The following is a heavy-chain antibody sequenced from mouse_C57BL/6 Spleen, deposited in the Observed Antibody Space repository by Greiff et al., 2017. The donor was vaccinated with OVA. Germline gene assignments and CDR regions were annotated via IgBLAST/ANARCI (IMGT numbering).Heavy chain of an antibody. V-gene: IGHV1-61*01. J-gene: IGHJ4*01. D-gene: IGHD2-4*01. CDR1: GYTFTSYW. CDR3: ARKRLRDYAMDY. Sequence: QVQLQQPGAELVRPGSSVKLSCKASGYTFTSYWMDWVKQRPGQGLEWIGNIYPSDSETHYNQKFKDKATLTVDKSSSTAYMQLSSLTSEDSAVYYCARKRLRDYAMDYWGQGTSVTVSS. CDR2: IYPSDSET.